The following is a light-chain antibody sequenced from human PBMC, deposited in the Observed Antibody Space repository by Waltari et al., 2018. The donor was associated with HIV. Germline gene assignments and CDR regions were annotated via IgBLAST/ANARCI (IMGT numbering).Light chain of an antibody. Sequence: SYVLTQAPSVSVAPGQTARIPCGGNNIGSKNVHWYQQKPGQAPVVVVYDYSDRPSGFPERFSGSNSGNTATLTINRVEAGDEADYHCQVWDASSDHVFFGGGTKLTVL. CDR3: QVWDASSDHVF. J-gene: IGLJ2*01. CDR1: NIGSKN. V-gene: IGLV3-21*02. CDR2: DYS.